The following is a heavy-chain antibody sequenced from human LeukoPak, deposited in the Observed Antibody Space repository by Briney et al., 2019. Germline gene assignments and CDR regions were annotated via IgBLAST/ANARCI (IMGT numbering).Heavy chain of an antibody. CDR2: INSDGGST. CDR1: GFIFSTYW. V-gene: IGHV3-74*01. J-gene: IGHJ6*02. CDR3: ARDRFFGMDV. Sequence: AGGSLRLSCAASGFIFSTYWMHWVRQALGKGLVWVSRINSDGGSTTYADSVKGRFTISRDNAKNMLYLQMNSLRAEDTAVYYCARDRFFGMDVWGQGTTVTVSS.